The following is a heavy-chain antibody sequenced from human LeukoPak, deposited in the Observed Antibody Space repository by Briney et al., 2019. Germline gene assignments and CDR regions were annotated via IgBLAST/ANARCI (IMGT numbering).Heavy chain of an antibody. CDR3: ARLTNLAADGLPPYFDY. J-gene: IGHJ4*02. D-gene: IGHD6-13*01. Sequence: GESLKISCKGSGYSFPSYWIGWVRQVPGKGLGWMGIIYPGDSDTRYSPCFQGQVTISADKSISTAYLQWNSLKASDTDMYYCARLTNLAADGLPPYFDYWGQGTLVTVSS. CDR2: IYPGDSDT. V-gene: IGHV5-51*01. CDR1: GYSFPSYW.